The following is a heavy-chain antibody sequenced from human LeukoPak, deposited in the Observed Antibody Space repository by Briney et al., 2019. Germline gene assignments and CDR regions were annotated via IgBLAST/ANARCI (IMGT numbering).Heavy chain of an antibody. J-gene: IGHJ3*01. CDR2: IYHSGST. V-gene: IGHV4-30-2*01. CDR1: GGSISSGGYY. CDR3: ARNSIVVVPAALGV. Sequence: SETLSLTCTVSGGSISSGGYYWSWIRQAPGKGLEWIGYIYHSGSTYYNPSLKSRVTISVDRSKNQFSLKLSSVTAADTAVYYCARNSIVVVPAALGVWGQGTMVTVSS. D-gene: IGHD2-2*01.